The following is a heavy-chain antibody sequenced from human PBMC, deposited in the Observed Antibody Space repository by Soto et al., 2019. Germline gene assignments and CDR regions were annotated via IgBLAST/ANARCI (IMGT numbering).Heavy chain of an antibody. Sequence: HPGGSLRLSCAAPGFTFSSYAMSWVRQAPGKGLEWVSAISGSGGSTYYADSVKGRFTISRDNSKNTLYLQMNSLRAEDTAVYYCAKYGPFGERPRGWFDPWGQGTLVTVYS. CDR2: ISGSGGST. CDR3: AKYGPFGERPRGWFDP. CDR1: GFTFSSYA. J-gene: IGHJ5*02. D-gene: IGHD3-10*01. V-gene: IGHV3-23*01.